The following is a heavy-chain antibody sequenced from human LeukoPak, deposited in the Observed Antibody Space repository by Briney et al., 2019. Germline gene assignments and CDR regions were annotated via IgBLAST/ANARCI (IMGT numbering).Heavy chain of an antibody. Sequence: ASVKVSCTASGYTFTSYGISWARQAPGQGLEWMGWISAYNGNTNYAQKLQGRVTMTTDTSTSTAYMELRSLRSDDTAVYYCARDPPIYYDSRRAFDIWGQGTMVTVSS. J-gene: IGHJ3*02. V-gene: IGHV1-18*01. CDR3: ARDPPIYYDSRRAFDI. D-gene: IGHD3-22*01. CDR2: ISAYNGNT. CDR1: GYTFTSYG.